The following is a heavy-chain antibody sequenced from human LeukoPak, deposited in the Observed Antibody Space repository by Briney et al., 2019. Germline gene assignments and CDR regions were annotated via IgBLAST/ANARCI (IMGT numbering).Heavy chain of an antibody. CDR2: ISYDGSNK. J-gene: IGHJ4*02. V-gene: IGHV3-30-3*01. CDR1: GFTFSSYA. Sequence: TGGSLRLSCAASGFTFSSYAMHWVRQAPGKGLEWVAVISYDGSNKYYADSVKGRFTISRDNSKNTLYLQMNSLRAEDTAVYYCARAIYSGIQLWLLSDYWGQGTLVTVSS. D-gene: IGHD5-18*01. CDR3: ARAIYSGIQLWLLSDY.